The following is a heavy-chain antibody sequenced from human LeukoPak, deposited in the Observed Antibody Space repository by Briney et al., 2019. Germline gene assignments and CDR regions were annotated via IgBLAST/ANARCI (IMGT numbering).Heavy chain of an antibody. CDR1: GFTLSSYA. V-gene: IGHV3-30*15. Sequence: GGSLRLPCAASGFTLSSYAMHWVRQAPGKGLEWVAIISYDGTNEYYADSVKGRFTISRDNSKNTLFLQVSSLKAEDTAVYYCARDSLVVAATGSYMDVWGQGTTVTVSS. CDR3: ARDSLVVAATGSYMDV. J-gene: IGHJ6*02. CDR2: ISYDGTNE. D-gene: IGHD2-15*01.